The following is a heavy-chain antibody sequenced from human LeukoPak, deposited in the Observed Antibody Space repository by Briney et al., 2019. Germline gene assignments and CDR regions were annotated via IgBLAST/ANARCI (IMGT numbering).Heavy chain of an antibody. CDR2: MNPNSGNT. J-gene: IGHJ6*02. Sequence: ASVKVSCKASGYTFTGYYMHRVRQATGQGLEWMGWMNPNSGNTGYAQKFQGRVTMTRNTSISTAYMELSSLRSEDTAVYYCARGGAAGGMDVWGQGTTVTVSS. D-gene: IGHD6-13*01. V-gene: IGHV1-8*02. CDR1: GYTFTGYY. CDR3: ARGGAAGGMDV.